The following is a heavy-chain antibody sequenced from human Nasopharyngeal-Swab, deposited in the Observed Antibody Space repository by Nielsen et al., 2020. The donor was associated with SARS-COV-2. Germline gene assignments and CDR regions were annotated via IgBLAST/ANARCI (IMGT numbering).Heavy chain of an antibody. Sequence: SDTLSPTFVVLGGSFSGHYWNWFRQTPGEGLQGLGEFNESEFINYNPSLESRVTISLDTSEMQFSLLLTSVTAAEPALYFCARTVGHYGLDVFDVWGQGTMVTVS. CDR1: GGSFSGHY. J-gene: IGHJ3*01. CDR2: FNESEFI. V-gene: IGHV4-34*01. CDR3: ARTVGHYGLDVFDV. D-gene: IGHD3-3*01.